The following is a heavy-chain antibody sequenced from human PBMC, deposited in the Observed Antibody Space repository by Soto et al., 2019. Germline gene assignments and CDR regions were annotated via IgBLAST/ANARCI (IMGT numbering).Heavy chain of an antibody. CDR3: ASRRGGIYYDSRGPIY. J-gene: IGHJ4*02. D-gene: IGHD3-22*01. V-gene: IGHV3-11*01. CDR1: GFTFSDYY. CDR2: ISSSGSTI. Sequence: GGSLRLSCAASGFTFSDYYMSWIRQAPGKGLEWVSYISSSGSTIYYADSVKGRFTISRDNAKNSLYLQMNSLRAEDTAVYYCASRRGGIYYDSRGPIYWGQGTLVTVSS.